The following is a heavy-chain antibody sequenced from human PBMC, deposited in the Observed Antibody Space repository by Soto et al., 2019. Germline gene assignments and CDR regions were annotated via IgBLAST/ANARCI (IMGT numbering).Heavy chain of an antibody. CDR2: IYYSGST. D-gene: IGHD3-10*01. V-gene: IGHV4-30-4*01. CDR1: GGSISSGDYY. J-gene: IGHJ6*02. Sequence: PSETLSLTCTVSGGSISSGDYYWSWIRQPPGKGLEWIGYIYYSGSTYYNPSLKSRVTISVDTSKNQFSLKLSSVTAADTAVYYCARYWMVRGEKKRGPLRNGMDVCGQGTTVTVSS. CDR3: ARYWMVRGEKKRGPLRNGMDV.